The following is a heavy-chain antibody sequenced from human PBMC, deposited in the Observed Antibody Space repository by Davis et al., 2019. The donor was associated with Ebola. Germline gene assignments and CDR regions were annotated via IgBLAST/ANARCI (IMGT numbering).Heavy chain of an antibody. D-gene: IGHD1-26*01. CDR2: IRYDGSNK. V-gene: IGHV3-30*02. CDR1: GFTFSSYG. J-gene: IGHJ4*02. Sequence: GESLKISCAASGFTFSSYGMHWVRQAPGKGLEWLAFIRYDGSNKYYEDSVKGRFTISRDNSKNTMYLQMNSLRAEDTAVYYCAKSLVGATSRWGQGTLVTVSS. CDR3: AKSLVGATSR.